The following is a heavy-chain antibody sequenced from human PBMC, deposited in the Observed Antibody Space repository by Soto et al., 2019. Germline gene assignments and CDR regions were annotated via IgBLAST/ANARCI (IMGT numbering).Heavy chain of an antibody. CDR2: ISAYNGNT. Sequence: QVQLVQSGAEVKKPGASVKVSCKASGYIFTSYGISWVRQAPGQGLEWMGWISAYNGNTNYAQKFQGRVTLTTDTSTNTAYRELRSLRSGDTAVYYCARDSGALSSDRWGQGTLVTVSS. D-gene: IGHD3-16*02. J-gene: IGHJ5*02. CDR3: ARDSGALSSDR. CDR1: GYIFTSYG. V-gene: IGHV1-18*01.